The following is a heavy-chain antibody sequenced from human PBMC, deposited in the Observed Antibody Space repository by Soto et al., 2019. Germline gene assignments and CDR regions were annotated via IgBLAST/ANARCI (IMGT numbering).Heavy chain of an antibody. CDR3: ARETGYSRGWRQDY. V-gene: IGHV3-74*01. CDR1: GFTFSSYW. D-gene: IGHD6-19*01. Sequence: EVQLVESGGGLVQPGGSLSLSCAASGFTFSSYWMHWVRQAPGKGLVWVSRINSDGSSISYADSVKGRFTISRDNAKNTLYLQMNSLRVEDTAVYYCARETGYSRGWRQDYWGQGTLVAVSS. CDR2: INSDGSSI. J-gene: IGHJ4*02.